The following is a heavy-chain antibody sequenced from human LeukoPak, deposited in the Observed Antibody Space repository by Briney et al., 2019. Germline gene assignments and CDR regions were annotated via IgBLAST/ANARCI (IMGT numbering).Heavy chain of an antibody. J-gene: IGHJ4*02. CDR3: TTDSGDTAMVDC. CDR1: GFTFSNAW. D-gene: IGHD5-18*01. CDR2: IKSKTDGGTT. V-gene: IGHV3-15*01. Sequence: KPGGSLRLSCAASGFTFSNAWMSWVRQAPGKGLEWVGRIKSKTDGGTTDYAAPVKGRFTISRDDSKNTLYLQMNSLKTEDTAVYYCTTDSGDTAMVDCWGQGTLVTVSS.